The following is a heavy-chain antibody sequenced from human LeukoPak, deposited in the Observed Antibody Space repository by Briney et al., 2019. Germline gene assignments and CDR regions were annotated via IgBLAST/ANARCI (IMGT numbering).Heavy chain of an antibody. D-gene: IGHD2-15*01. CDR1: GYTFTSYG. V-gene: IGHV1-18*01. CDR3: ATEWSGQDAFDI. J-gene: IGHJ3*02. CDR2: ISAYNGNT. Sequence: GASVKVSCEASGYTFTSYGISWVRQAPGQGLEWMGWISAYNGNTNYAQKLQGRVTMTTDTSTSTAYMELRSLRSDDTAVYYCATEWSGQDAFDIWGQGTMVTVSS.